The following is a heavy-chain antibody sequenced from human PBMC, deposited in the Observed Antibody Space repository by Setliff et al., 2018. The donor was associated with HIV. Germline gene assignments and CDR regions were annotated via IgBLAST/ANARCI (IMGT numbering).Heavy chain of an antibody. D-gene: IGHD3-22*01. V-gene: IGHV4-39*07. J-gene: IGHJ3*02. CDR2: ISYSGST. CDR3: VRRSLEYYYDSSATGAFDI. Sequence: SETLSLTCTVSGGSTSSSTYSWGWIRQPPGKGLEWIGSISYSGSTNYNPSLKSRVTISVDTSKNQFSLKLSSVTAADTAVYYCVRRSLEYYYDSSATGAFDIWGQGTMVTVSS. CDR1: GGSTSSSTYS.